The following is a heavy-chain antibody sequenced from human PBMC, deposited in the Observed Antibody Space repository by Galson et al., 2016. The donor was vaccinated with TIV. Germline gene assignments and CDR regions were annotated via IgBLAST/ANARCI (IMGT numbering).Heavy chain of an antibody. CDR3: SGGKYGDFDY. CDR1: GFTFSSYT. V-gene: IGHV3-21*01. CDR2: ISSSGTYI. J-gene: IGHJ4*01. Sequence: SLRLSCAASGFTFSSYTMNWVRQAPGKGLEWVPSISSSGTYINYADSLKGRFTISRDNAKNSLFLQVNNLRVEDTAVYYCSGGKYGDFDYWGHGTLVTVSS. D-gene: IGHD4-17*01.